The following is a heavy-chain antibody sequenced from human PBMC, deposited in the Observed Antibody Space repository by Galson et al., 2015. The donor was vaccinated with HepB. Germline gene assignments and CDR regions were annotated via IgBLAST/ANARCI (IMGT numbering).Heavy chain of an antibody. CDR3: ASGSRSRDF. J-gene: IGHJ4*02. V-gene: IGHV3-7*01. CDR2: IKDDGSEQ. D-gene: IGHD6-13*01. Sequence: SLRLSCAASGFTFRDYWMSWVRQTPGKGLEWVANIKDDGSEQYYVDSVKGRFTVSRDNAKNSLYLQMDSVRGEDTAVYYCASGSRSRDFWGQGTLVTVSS. CDR1: GFTFRDYW.